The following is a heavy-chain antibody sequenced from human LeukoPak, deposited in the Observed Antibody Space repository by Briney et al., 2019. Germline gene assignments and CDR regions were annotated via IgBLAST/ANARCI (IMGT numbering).Heavy chain of an antibody. V-gene: IGHV3-72*01. J-gene: IGHJ3*02. Sequence: GGSLRLSCAASGFRFSDYILDWVRQAPGEGLEWVGRIRRKRNGYTTEYAASVKGRFTISRDDLKKSLDLHMTSLKTDDTAVYYCSRDGTEGDNSAFDIWGQGTMVTVSS. D-gene: IGHD3-22*01. CDR1: GFRFSDYI. CDR2: IRRKRNGYTT. CDR3: SRDGTEGDNSAFDI.